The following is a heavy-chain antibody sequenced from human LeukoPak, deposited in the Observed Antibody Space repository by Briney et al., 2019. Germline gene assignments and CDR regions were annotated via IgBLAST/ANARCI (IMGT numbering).Heavy chain of an antibody. Sequence: SETLSLTCTVSGGSISSSSYYWAWIRQPPGKGLERIGSIHYSGSTYSNPSLESRLTLSLDTSKNHFSLKLTSVTAADTAVYYCARDGRFPPEVLPRYFDYWGQGTLVTVSS. CDR2: IHYSGST. D-gene: IGHD1-26*01. J-gene: IGHJ4*02. CDR3: ARDGRFPPEVLPRYFDY. V-gene: IGHV4-39*07. CDR1: GGSISSSSYY.